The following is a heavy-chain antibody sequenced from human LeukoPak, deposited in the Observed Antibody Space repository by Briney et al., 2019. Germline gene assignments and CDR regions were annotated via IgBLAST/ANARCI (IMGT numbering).Heavy chain of an antibody. V-gene: IGHV3-30*03. Sequence: PGGSLILSCAASGFSFSNFGMHWVRQAPGKGLEWVAVISYDGSNKYFVDSVKGRFTISRDNSKNTLYLQMNSLRAEDTAVYYCATQDGYDNSGHYGYWGQGTLVTVSS. J-gene: IGHJ4*02. D-gene: IGHD3-22*01. CDR3: ATQDGYDNSGHYGY. CDR2: ISYDGSNK. CDR1: GFSFSNFG.